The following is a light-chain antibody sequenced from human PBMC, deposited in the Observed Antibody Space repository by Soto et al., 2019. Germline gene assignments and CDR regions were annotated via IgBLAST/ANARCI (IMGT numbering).Light chain of an antibody. CDR2: GAS. Sequence: EIVLTQSPGTLSLSPGERATLSCRASQSVSSSYLAWYQQKPGQAPRLLIYGASSRAIGIPDRFSGSGSGTDFTLTISRLEPEDFAVYYCQQYGSSPGGTFGQGTKV. CDR3: QQYGSSPGGT. J-gene: IGKJ1*01. CDR1: QSVSSSY. V-gene: IGKV3-20*01.